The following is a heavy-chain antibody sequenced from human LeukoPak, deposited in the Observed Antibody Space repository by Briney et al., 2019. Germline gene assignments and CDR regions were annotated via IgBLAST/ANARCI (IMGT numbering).Heavy chain of an antibody. D-gene: IGHD6-13*01. CDR3: ARVVDEHQLQTGWFDP. V-gene: IGHV4-61*08. Sequence: PSETLSLTCTVSGGSISSGDYYWSWIRQPPGKGLEWIGYIYYSGSTNYNPSLKSRVTVSVDTSKNQLSLKLISVTAADTAVYYCARVVDEHQLQTGWFDPWGQGTLVTASS. CDR1: GGSISSGDYY. CDR2: IYYSGST. J-gene: IGHJ5*02.